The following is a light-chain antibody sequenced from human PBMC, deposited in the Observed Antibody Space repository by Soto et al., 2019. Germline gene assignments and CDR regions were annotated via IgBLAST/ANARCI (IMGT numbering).Light chain of an antibody. CDR3: AAWDARLNGVV. CDR1: SSNIGTNT. CDR2: SND. Sequence: QSVLTQPPSTSGTPGQRVTISCSGSSSNIGTNTVNWYQQVPGTAPKLLIYSNDQRPSGVPDRFYGSKSGTSVSLAISGLQSEDEADYFCAAWDARLNGVVFGGGTKITVL. V-gene: IGLV1-44*01. J-gene: IGLJ3*02.